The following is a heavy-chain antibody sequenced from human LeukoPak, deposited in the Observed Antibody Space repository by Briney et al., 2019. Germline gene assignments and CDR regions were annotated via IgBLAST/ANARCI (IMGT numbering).Heavy chain of an antibody. CDR2: IIPIFGTA. CDR3: ARGDHYYGSGSYYYYYYMDV. J-gene: IGHJ6*03. D-gene: IGHD3-10*01. V-gene: IGHV1-69*13. CDR1: GGTFSSYA. Sequence: SVKVSCKXSGGTFSSYAISWVRQAPRQGLEWMGGIIPIFGTANYAQKFQGRVTITADESTSTAYMELSSLRSEDTAVYYCARGDHYYGSGSYYYYYYMDVWGKGTTVTVSS.